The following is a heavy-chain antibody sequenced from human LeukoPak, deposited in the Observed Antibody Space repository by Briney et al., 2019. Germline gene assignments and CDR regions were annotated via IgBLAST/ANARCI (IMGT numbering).Heavy chain of an antibody. V-gene: IGHV3-30*18. CDR2: ISYDGSNK. CDR3: AKEVIGKVYFEH. J-gene: IGHJ4*02. D-gene: IGHD4-23*01. Sequence: GGSLRLSCAASGLTFSTYGMHWVRQAPGKGLEWVVVISYDGSNKFYADSVRGRFTISRDNSKNTMYLQMSGLRPEDTAVYYCAKEVIGKVYFEHWGQGALLTVSS. CDR1: GLTFSTYG.